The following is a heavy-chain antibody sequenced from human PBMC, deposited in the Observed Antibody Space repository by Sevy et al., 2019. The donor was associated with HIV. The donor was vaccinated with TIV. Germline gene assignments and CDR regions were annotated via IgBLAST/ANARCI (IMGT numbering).Heavy chain of an antibody. CDR1: GGSISSYY. D-gene: IGHD3-16*01. J-gene: IGHJ3*02. Sequence: SETLSLTCTVSGGSISSYYWSWIRQPPGKGLEWIGYIYYSGSTNYNPSLKSRVTISVDTSTNQFSLKLSSVTAADSAVYYCARGGDAFDIWGQGTMVTVSS. CDR2: IYYSGST. CDR3: ARGGDAFDI. V-gene: IGHV4-59*01.